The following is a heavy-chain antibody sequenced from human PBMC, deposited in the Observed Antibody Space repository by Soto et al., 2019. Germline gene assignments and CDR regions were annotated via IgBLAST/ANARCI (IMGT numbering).Heavy chain of an antibody. CDR2: IYYSGST. CDR1: GGSISSYY. J-gene: IGHJ4*02. Sequence: PSETLSLTCTVSGGSISSYYWSWIRQPPGKGLEWIGYIYYSGSTNYNPSLKSRVTISVDTSKNQFSLKLSSVTAADTAVYYCARHWGYGDYVFDYWGQGTLVTVSS. V-gene: IGHV4-59*01. CDR3: ARHWGYGDYVFDY. D-gene: IGHD4-17*01.